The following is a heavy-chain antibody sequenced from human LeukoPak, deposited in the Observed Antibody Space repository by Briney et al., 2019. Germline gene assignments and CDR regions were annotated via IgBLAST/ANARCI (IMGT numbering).Heavy chain of an antibody. D-gene: IGHD5-12*01. Sequence: SVKVSCKASGGTFSSYAISWVRQAPGQGLEWMGGIIPIFGTANYAQKFQGRVTITADKSTSTAYMELSSLRSEDTAVYYCARDYGGYVPADTWGQGTLVTVSS. CDR3: ARDYGGYVPADT. V-gene: IGHV1-69*06. CDR1: GGTFSSYA. CDR2: IIPIFGTA. J-gene: IGHJ5*02.